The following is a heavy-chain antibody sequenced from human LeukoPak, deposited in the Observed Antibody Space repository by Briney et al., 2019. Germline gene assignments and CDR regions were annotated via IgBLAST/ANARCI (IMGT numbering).Heavy chain of an antibody. V-gene: IGHV4-59*08. CDR3: ARHLTASNFPFDY. D-gene: IGHD2-21*02. Sequence: SETLSLTCTVSGGSISSYYWSWLRQPAGKGLEWIGYIYYSGSTSYNPSLKSRATISVDTSKNQFSLKLNSVTAADTAVYYCARHLTASNFPFDYWGQGTLVTVSS. J-gene: IGHJ4*02. CDR1: GGSISSYY. CDR2: IYYSGST.